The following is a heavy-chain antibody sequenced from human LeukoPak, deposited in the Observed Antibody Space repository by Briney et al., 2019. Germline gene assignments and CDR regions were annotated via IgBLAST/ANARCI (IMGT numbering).Heavy chain of an antibody. CDR2: LYYSGST. J-gene: IGHJ5*02. V-gene: IGHV4-39*01. CDR1: GGSISSSIYY. CDR3: ARHNDNWFDP. Sequence: PSETLSLTCSVSGGSISSSIYYWGWIRQPPGKGLEWIGSLYYSGSTYYNPSLKSRVSIPVDTSKNQFSLKLSSVTAADTAVYYCARHNDNWFDPWGQGTLVTVSS.